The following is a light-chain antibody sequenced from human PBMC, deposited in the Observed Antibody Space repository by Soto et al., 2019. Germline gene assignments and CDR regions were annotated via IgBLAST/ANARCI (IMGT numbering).Light chain of an antibody. V-gene: IGLV1-40*01. CDR1: SSNIGAGYD. CDR3: QSYDSSLSGSV. CDR2: GNS. Sequence: QSVLTQAPSVSGAPGQRVTISCTGSSSNIGAGYDVHWYQQLPGTAPKLLIYGNSNRPSGVPDRFSGSKSGTSASLAITGPQAEYEADYYCQSYDSSLSGSVFGTGTKLTVL. J-gene: IGLJ1*01.